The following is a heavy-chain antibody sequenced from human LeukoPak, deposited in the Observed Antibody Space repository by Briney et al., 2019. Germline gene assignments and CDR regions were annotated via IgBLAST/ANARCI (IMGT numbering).Heavy chain of an antibody. CDR2: ISSSGSTI. V-gene: IGHV3-48*03. CDR1: GFTFSSYE. CDR3: ARDWNDVYPLDY. Sequence: GGSLRLSCAASGFTFSSYETNWVRQAPGKGLEWVSYISSSGSTIYYADSVKGRFTISRDNAKNSLYLQMNSLRAEDTAVYYCARDWNDVYPLDYWGQGTLVTVSS. D-gene: IGHD1-1*01. J-gene: IGHJ4*02.